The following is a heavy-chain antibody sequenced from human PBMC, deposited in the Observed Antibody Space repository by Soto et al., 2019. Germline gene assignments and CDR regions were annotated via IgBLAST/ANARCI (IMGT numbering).Heavy chain of an antibody. D-gene: IGHD5-18*01. CDR2: IYYSGST. Sequence: QVQLQESGPGLVKPSQTLSLTCTVSGGSISSGDYYWSWIRQPPGKGLEWIGYIYYSGSTYYNPSLKSRVTISVDTAKNQFSLKLSSVTAADPAVYYWASNSYGYIFYEYRGQGTLVTVSP. CDR3: ASNSYGYIFYEY. J-gene: IGHJ4*02. V-gene: IGHV4-30-4*01. CDR1: GGSISSGDYY.